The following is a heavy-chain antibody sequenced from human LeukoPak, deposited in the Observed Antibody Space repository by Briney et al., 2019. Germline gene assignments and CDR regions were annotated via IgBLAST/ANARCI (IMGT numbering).Heavy chain of an antibody. V-gene: IGHV3-11*05. CDR1: GFTFSDYY. Sequence: PGGSLRLSCAASGFTFSDYYMSWNRQAPGKGLEWISYISPSTSHTNYADSVKGRFTISRDNAHTSLYLQMNNLRAEDTAVYYCARGRGSGGYYQNWGQGTLVTVSS. CDR2: ISPSTSHT. CDR3: ARGRGSGGYYQN. D-gene: IGHD3-22*01. J-gene: IGHJ1*01.